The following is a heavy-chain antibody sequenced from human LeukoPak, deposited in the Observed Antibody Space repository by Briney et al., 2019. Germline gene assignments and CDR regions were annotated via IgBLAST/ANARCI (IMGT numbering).Heavy chain of an antibody. D-gene: IGHD6-25*01. Sequence: ASVKVSCKASGYTFTDYYIHWVRQAPGQGLEWMAWMNPNSGGTSYAQKFQGRVTMTRDTSISTGYMELSRLRFDDTAVYYCAINKAAKSLDYWGQGTLVTVSP. V-gene: IGHV1-2*02. J-gene: IGHJ4*02. CDR2: MNPNSGGT. CDR3: AINKAAKSLDY. CDR1: GYTFTDYY.